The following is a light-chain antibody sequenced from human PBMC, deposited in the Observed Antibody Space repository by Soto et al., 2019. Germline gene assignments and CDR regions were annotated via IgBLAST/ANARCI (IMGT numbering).Light chain of an antibody. CDR3: QQYGSSPPYT. CDR2: GAS. Sequence: EIVLTQSPGTLSLSPGERATLSCRASQSVSSNYLAWYQQKPGQAPRLLIYGASSRATGIPDRFSGSGSGTDITLTLSRLEPEDLAVYYCQQYGSSPPYTFGQGTKLEIK. CDR1: QSVSSNY. V-gene: IGKV3-20*01. J-gene: IGKJ2*01.